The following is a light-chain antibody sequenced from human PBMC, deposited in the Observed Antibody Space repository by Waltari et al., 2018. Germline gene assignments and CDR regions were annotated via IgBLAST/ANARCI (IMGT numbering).Light chain of an antibody. V-gene: IGKV1-39*01. CDR2: ISS. Sequence: DIQMTQSPSSLSASVGDRVTITCRADQYVSNYLNWYRQKPGKAPELLIYISSNLQSGVPSRFSGSGSGTDFTLTISSLQPGDFATYYCQHYSSFPWTFGQGTEVEIK. J-gene: IGKJ1*01. CDR3: QHYSSFPWT. CDR1: QYVSNY.